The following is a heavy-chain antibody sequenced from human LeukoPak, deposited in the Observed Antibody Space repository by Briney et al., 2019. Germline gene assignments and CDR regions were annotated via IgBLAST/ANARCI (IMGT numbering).Heavy chain of an antibody. CDR1: GFTFINYA. J-gene: IGHJ4*02. Sequence: GGSLRLSCAASGFTFINYAMNWVRQAPGKGLEWVSTISGSGDSTYYANSVKDRFTISRDNSENMLYLQMNSLRAEDTAVYYCTNRYYFDSWGQGTLVTVSS. CDR2: ISGSGDST. CDR3: TNRYYFDS. V-gene: IGHV3-23*01. D-gene: IGHD3-10*01.